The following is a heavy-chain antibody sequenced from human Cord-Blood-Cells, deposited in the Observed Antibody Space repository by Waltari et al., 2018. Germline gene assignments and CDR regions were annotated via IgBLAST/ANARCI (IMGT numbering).Heavy chain of an antibody. J-gene: IGHJ5*02. V-gene: IGHV3-48*03. CDR2: SSRSGSTI. CDR3: AYSSSWSP. D-gene: IGHD6-13*01. Sequence: EVQLVESGGGLVQPGGSLRLSCAASGFTFSSYEMNWVRQAPGKGLEWVSSSSRSGSTIYYADSVKGRFTISRDNAKNSLYLQMNSLRAEDTAVYYCAYSSSWSPWGQGTLVTVSS. CDR1: GFTFSSYE.